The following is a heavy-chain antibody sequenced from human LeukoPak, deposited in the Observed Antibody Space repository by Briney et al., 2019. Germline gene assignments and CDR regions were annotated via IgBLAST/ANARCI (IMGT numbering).Heavy chain of an antibody. J-gene: IGHJ4*02. D-gene: IGHD1-1*01. CDR1: GFTFRNYG. Sequence: GGSLRLSCAVSGFTFRNYGMSWVRQAPGKGLEWVSVVSDSGSSAYYTDSVKGRFTISRDNSKNTLYLQMNSLRAEDTAVYYCARDSPGYLAYDSWGQGTLVTVSS. CDR2: VSDSGSSA. V-gene: IGHV3-23*01. CDR3: ARDSPGYLAYDS.